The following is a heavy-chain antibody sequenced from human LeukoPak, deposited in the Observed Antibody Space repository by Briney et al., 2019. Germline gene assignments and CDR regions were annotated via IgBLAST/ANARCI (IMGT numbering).Heavy chain of an antibody. Sequence: SETLSLTCAVYGGSFSGYYWSWIRQPPGKGLEWIGEINHSGSTNYNPSLESRVTISEDTSKNQFSLKLSSVTAADTAVYYCALRSWVFDYWGQGTLVTVSS. CDR3: ALRSWVFDY. V-gene: IGHV4-34*01. J-gene: IGHJ4*02. D-gene: IGHD6-13*01. CDR2: INHSGST. CDR1: GGSFSGYY.